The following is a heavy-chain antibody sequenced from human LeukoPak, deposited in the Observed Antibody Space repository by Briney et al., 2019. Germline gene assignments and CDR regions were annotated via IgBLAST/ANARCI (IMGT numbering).Heavy chain of an antibody. Sequence: SETLSLTCSLSGDSISTYHWNWVRERPGKGLEWIGYMQSSGNSNYNPSLKSRVFMSVDTSKNQFVLNLMSVTAADTAVYYCARDKRHSYGRYFAHWGQGMLVSVSS. CDR2: MQSSGNS. D-gene: IGHD5-18*01. CDR3: ARDKRHSYGRYFAH. J-gene: IGHJ4*02. V-gene: IGHV4-59*01. CDR1: GDSISTYH.